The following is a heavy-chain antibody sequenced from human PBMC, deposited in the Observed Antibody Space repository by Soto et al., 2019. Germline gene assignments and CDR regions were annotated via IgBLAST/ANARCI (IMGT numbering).Heavy chain of an antibody. Sequence: SVKVSCKASGGTFSSYAISWVRQAPGQGLEWMGGIIPIFGTANYAQKFQGRVTITADESTSTAYMELSSLRSEDTAMYYCARDRAYYDSRGPVDPWGQGTLVTVSS. CDR1: GGTFSSYA. CDR2: IIPIFGTA. J-gene: IGHJ5*02. D-gene: IGHD3-22*01. CDR3: ARDRAYYDSRGPVDP. V-gene: IGHV1-69*13.